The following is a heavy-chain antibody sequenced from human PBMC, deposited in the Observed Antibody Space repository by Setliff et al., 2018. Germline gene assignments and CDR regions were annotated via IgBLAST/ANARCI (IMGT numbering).Heavy chain of an antibody. CDR3: ARVSWLRGGGDPDGVDY. D-gene: IGHD5-12*01. Sequence: KVSCKASGYTFTGYYMHWVRQAPGQGLEWMGWINPNSGGTNYAQKFQGRVTMTRDTSISTAYMELSRLRSDDTAVYYCARVSWLRGGGDPDGVDYWGQGTLVTVSS. J-gene: IGHJ4*02. CDR1: GYTFTGYY. CDR2: INPNSGGT. V-gene: IGHV1-2*02.